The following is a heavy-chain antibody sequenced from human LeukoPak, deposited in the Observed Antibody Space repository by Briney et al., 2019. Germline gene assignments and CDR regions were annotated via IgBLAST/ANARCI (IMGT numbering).Heavy chain of an antibody. CDR1: GFSISSNY. J-gene: IGHJ4*02. CDR2: VTRQGSTT. V-gene: IGHV3-43*01. Sequence: GGSLRLSCAASGFSISSNYMSWVRQAPGKGLEWVSFVTRQGSTTNYADSVRGRFTISRDNSKNSLFLQMNTLKTEDTALYYCAKERDGHKDGFDYWGQGTLVTVSS. CDR3: AKERDGHKDGFDY. D-gene: IGHD5-24*01.